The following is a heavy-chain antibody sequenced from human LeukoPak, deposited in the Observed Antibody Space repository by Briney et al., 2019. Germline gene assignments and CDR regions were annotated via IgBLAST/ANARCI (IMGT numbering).Heavy chain of an antibody. CDR3: VRDYSSGWPMTYYNPYIDL. V-gene: IGHV4-4*07. CDR2: VFVTGSP. Sequence: SETLSLTCTVYGGSVSSYYWSWIRLPAGKGGEWIGRVFVTGSPNYSPSLKSRVTISLDASKNQLFLRLASVTAADTAVYYCVRDYSSGWPMTYYNPYIDLWGKGTMVTVSS. D-gene: IGHD6-19*01. J-gene: IGHJ6*03. CDR1: GGSVSSYY.